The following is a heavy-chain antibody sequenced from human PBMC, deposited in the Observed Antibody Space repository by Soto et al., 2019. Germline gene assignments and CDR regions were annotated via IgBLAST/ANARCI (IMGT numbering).Heavy chain of an antibody. D-gene: IGHD1-1*01. V-gene: IGHV3-33*01. CDR3: ARDDLFVDNGLDY. J-gene: IGHJ4*02. CDR2: INDGSEE. CDR1: GFSFSAHG. Sequence: QVQLVESGGGVVRPGTSLRLSCAATGFSFSAHGMHWVRQAPGKGLEWLAVINDGSEEGYADSVRGRFTISRDNARNIVYLQMDNLRAEDSTLYYCARDDLFVDNGLDYWGQGTLLTVSS.